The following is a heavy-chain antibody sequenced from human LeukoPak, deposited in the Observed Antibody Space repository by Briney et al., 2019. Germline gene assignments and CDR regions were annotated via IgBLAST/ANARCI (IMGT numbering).Heavy chain of an antibody. Sequence: SETLSLTCTVSGGSISNAAYYWSWIRQHPGKGLEWIGEINHSGSTNYNPSLKSRVTISVDTSKNQFSLKLNSVTAADTAVYYCARLLYSGSYGYWGQGTLVTVSS. CDR2: INHSGST. J-gene: IGHJ4*02. CDR1: GGSISNAAYY. V-gene: IGHV4-30-4*08. D-gene: IGHD1-26*01. CDR3: ARLLYSGSYGY.